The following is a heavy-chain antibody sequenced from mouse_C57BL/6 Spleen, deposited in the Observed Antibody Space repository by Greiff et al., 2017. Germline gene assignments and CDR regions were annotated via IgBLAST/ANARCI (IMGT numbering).Heavy chain of an antibody. CDR2: IHPNSGST. J-gene: IGHJ1*03. D-gene: IGHD1-1*01. Sequence: QVQLQQPGAELVKPGASVKLSCKASGYTFTSYWMHWVKQRPGQGLEWIGMIHPNSGSTNYNEKFKSKATLTVDKSSSTAYMQLSSLTSEDSAVYYGARDQFITTVVGYFDVWGTGTTVTVSS. CDR1: GYTFTSYW. V-gene: IGHV1-64*01. CDR3: ARDQFITTVVGYFDV.